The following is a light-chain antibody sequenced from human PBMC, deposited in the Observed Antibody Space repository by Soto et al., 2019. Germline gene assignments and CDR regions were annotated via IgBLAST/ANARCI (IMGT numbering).Light chain of an antibody. V-gene: IGKV1-5*01. CDR3: QQYDTYST. CDR2: DAS. Sequence: DIPMTQSPSTLSASVGDRVTITCRASQSISNRLAWYHQKPGKTPNLLIYDASNLGSGVPSRFSGSGSGTEFTLTIISLQPDDFATYYCQQYDTYSTFGQGTKVEIK. J-gene: IGKJ1*01. CDR1: QSISNR.